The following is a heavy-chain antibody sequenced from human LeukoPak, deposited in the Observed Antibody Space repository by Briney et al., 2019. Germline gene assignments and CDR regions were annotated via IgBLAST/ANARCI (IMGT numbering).Heavy chain of an antibody. Sequence: AGGSLRLSCAASGFTFISYSMNWVRQAPGKGLEWVSGISGSDGSTYYADSVKGRFTISRDNSKNTLYLQMNSPRAEDTAVYYCAKGYCGSTNCYGDYWGQGTLVTVSS. CDR3: AKGYCGSTNCYGDY. CDR2: ISGSDGST. J-gene: IGHJ4*02. D-gene: IGHD2-2*01. CDR1: GFTFISYS. V-gene: IGHV3-23*01.